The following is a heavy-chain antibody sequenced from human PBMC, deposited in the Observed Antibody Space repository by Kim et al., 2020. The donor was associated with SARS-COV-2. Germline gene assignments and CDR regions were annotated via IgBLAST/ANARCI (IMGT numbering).Heavy chain of an antibody. D-gene: IGHD3-10*01. Sequence: GGSLRLSCAASGFTFSSYAMHWVRQAPGKGLEYVSAISSNGGSTYYANSVKGRFTISRDNSKNTLYLQMGSLRAEDMAVYYCARERGAYGSGSSDAFDIWGQGTMVTVSS. CDR2: ISSNGGST. J-gene: IGHJ3*02. CDR1: GFTFSSYA. V-gene: IGHV3-64*01. CDR3: ARERGAYGSGSSDAFDI.